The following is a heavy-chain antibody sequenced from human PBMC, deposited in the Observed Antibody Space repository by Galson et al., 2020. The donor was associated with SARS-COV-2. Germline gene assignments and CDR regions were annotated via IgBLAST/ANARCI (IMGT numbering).Heavy chain of an antibody. CDR3: ARDRDFWSGYYTGASPHYGMDV. D-gene: IGHD3-3*01. CDR2: IWYDGSNK. CDR1: GFTFSSYG. J-gene: IGHJ6*02. Sequence: GGSLRLSCAASGFTFSSYGMHWVRQAPGKGLEWVAVIWYDGSNKYYADSVKGRFTISRDNSKNTLYLQMNSLRAEDTAVYYCARDRDFWSGYYTGASPHYGMDVWGQGTTVTVSS. V-gene: IGHV3-33*01.